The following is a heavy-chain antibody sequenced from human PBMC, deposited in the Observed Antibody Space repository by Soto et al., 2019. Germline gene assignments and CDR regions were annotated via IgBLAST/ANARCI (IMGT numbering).Heavy chain of an antibody. D-gene: IGHD6-6*01. CDR1: VYTFTGYY. V-gene: IGHV1-2*04. CDR2: INPNSGGT. J-gene: IGHJ4*02. Sequence: GASVTVSCKASVYTFTGYYMHWVRQAPGQGLEWMGWINPNSGGTNYAQKFQGWVTMTRDTSISTAYMELSRLRSDDTAVYYCARSPEYSSSSTLFDYWGQGTLVTVSS. CDR3: ARSPEYSSSSTLFDY.